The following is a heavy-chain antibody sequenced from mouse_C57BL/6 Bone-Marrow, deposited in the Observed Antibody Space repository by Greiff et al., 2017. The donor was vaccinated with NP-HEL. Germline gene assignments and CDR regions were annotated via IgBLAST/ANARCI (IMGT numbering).Heavy chain of an antibody. D-gene: IGHD2-4*01. Sequence: EVQLQQSGTVLARPGASVKMSCKTSGYTFTSYWMHWVKQRPGQGLEWIGAIYPGNSDTSYNQKFKGKAKLTAVTSASTAYMELSSLTNEDSAVYYCTRHYDYGAWFAYWGQGTLVTVSA. CDR3: TRHYDYGAWFAY. V-gene: IGHV1-5*01. CDR1: GYTFTSYW. J-gene: IGHJ3*01. CDR2: IYPGNSDT.